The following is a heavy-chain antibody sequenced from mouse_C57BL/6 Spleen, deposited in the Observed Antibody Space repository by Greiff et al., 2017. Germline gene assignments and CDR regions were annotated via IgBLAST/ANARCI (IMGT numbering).Heavy chain of an antibody. Sequence: QVQLQQPGAELVRPGPSVKLSCKASGYTFTSYWMHWVKQRPGQGLEWIGVIDPSDSYTNYNQKFKGKATLTVDTSSSTAYMQLSSLTSEDSAVYYCARSEDYDGYFDYWGQGTTLTVSS. CDR3: ARSEDYDGYFDY. V-gene: IGHV1-59*01. J-gene: IGHJ2*01. CDR1: GYTFTSYW. CDR2: IDPSDSYT. D-gene: IGHD2-4*01.